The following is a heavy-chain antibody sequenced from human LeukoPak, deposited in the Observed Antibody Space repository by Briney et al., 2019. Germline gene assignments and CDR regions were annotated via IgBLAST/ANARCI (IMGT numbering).Heavy chain of an antibody. CDR1: GESISRNTYY. CDR2: IFYSGSP. CDR3: ERSFGLRGPFDI. J-gene: IGHJ3*02. Sequence: PSETLSLTCTVSGESISRNTYYWGWLRQSPGKGMEWIGNIFYSGSPYYNPSLQSRVTISVDTSKNQFSLKLSSVTAADTAVFYCERSFGLRGPFDIWGQGTMVTVSS. V-gene: IGHV4-39*01. D-gene: IGHD3-3*01.